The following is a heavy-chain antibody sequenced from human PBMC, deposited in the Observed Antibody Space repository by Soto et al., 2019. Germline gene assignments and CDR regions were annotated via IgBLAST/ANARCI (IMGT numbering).Heavy chain of an antibody. J-gene: IGHJ4*02. CDR3: GRLEGLATISYYFDY. Sequence: SETLSLTCTVSGGSVSSSSYYWGWVRQPPGKGMEWIASDYYSGSTYYNPSLESRVTISVDKSKHQFSLKLMSLSAADTAVYYCGRLEGLATISYYFDYWGQGALVTVSS. CDR2: DYYSGST. CDR1: GGSVSSSSYY. D-gene: IGHD3-9*01. V-gene: IGHV4-39*01.